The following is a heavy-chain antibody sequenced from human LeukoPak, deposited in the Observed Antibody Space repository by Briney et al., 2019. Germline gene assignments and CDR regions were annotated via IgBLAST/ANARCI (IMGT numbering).Heavy chain of an antibody. CDR3: ARSRSYDAFDI. Sequence: SETLSLTCPVSGGSVSSSSYYWGWIRQPPGKGLEWIGTIYYSGSTYYNPSLKSRVTISADTSKSQFSLRLSSVTAADTALYYCARSRSYDAFDIWGQGTMVTVSS. CDR1: GGSVSSSSYY. V-gene: IGHV4-39*01. J-gene: IGHJ3*02. CDR2: IYYSGST.